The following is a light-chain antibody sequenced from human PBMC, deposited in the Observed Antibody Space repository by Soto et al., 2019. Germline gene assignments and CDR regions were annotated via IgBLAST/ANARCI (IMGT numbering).Light chain of an antibody. Sequence: DIVLTQSPGPLSLSPGERATLSCRASETVGSTFLAWFQQKPGQAPRLLIYGASTRDNDIPDRFSGSGSGTDFTLTISRLEPEDFAVYYCHHYGTSPPNTFGGGTKVEIK. CDR3: HHYGTSPPNT. CDR1: ETVGSTF. J-gene: IGKJ4*01. CDR2: GAS. V-gene: IGKV3-20*01.